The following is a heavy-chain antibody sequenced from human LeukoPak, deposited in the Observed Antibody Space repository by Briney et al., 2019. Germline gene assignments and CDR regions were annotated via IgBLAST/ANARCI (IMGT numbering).Heavy chain of an antibody. CDR3: ASPHCSSTSCSDAFDI. CDR2: IIPIFGTA. V-gene: IGHV1-69*05. J-gene: IGHJ3*02. CDR1: GGTFSSYA. Sequence: SVKVSCKASGGTFSSYAISWVRQAPGQGLEWMGGIIPIFGTANYAQKFQGRVTITTDESTSTAYMELSSLRSEDTAVYYCASPHCSSTSCSDAFDIWGQGTMVTVSS. D-gene: IGHD2-2*01.